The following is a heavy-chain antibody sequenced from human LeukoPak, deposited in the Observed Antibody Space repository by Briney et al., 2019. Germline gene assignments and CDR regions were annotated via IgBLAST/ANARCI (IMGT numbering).Heavy chain of an antibody. Sequence: GGSLRLSCAASGFTFSSYGMHWVRQAPGKGLEWMAFIRSDGSNKYYADSVKGRFTISRDNSKNTLYLQMNSLRAEDTAVYYCARESRENLWFGELMFDYWGQGTLVTVSS. CDR1: GFTFSSYG. CDR3: ARESRENLWFGELMFDY. V-gene: IGHV3-30*02. D-gene: IGHD3-10*01. CDR2: IRSDGSNK. J-gene: IGHJ4*02.